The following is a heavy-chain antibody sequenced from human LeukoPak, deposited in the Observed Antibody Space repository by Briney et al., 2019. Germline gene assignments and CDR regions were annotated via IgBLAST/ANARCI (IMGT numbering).Heavy chain of an antibody. J-gene: IGHJ6*03. Sequence: GGSLRLSCAASGFSFSNYGMHWVRQAPGKGLDWVAFIRSDGSNKYYADSVKGRFTISRDNSKKTLYLQMNSLRAEDTAVYYCAKSSSGFYYMDVWGKGTTVTISS. V-gene: IGHV3-30*02. CDR1: GFSFSNYG. CDR3: AKSSSGFYYMDV. D-gene: IGHD3-10*01. CDR2: IRSDGSNK.